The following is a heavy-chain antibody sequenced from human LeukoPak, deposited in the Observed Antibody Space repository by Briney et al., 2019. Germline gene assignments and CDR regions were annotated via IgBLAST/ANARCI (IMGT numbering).Heavy chain of an antibody. V-gene: IGHV4-31*03. J-gene: IGHJ4*02. CDR3: ARAGDYYGSGSYYNEDY. D-gene: IGHD3-10*01. CDR1: GGSISSGGYY. Sequence: SETLSLTCTVSGGSISSGGYYWSWIRQHPGKGLEWIGYIYYSGSTYYNPSLKSRVTISVDTSKNQFSLKLSSVTAADTAVYYCARAGDYYGSGSYYNEDYWGQGTLVTVSS. CDR2: IYYSGST.